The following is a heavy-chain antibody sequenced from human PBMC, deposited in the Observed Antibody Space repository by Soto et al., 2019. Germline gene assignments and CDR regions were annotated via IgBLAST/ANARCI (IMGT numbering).Heavy chain of an antibody. CDR2: ISYDGSNK. Sequence: PGGSLRLSCAASGFTFSSYAMHWVRQAPGKGLEWVAVISYDGSNKYYADFVKGRFTISRDNSKNTLYLQLNSLRAEDTAVYYCARDETDYSNYGNWFDPWGQGTLVTVSS. D-gene: IGHD4-4*01. CDR3: ARDETDYSNYGNWFDP. CDR1: GFTFSSYA. V-gene: IGHV3-30-3*01. J-gene: IGHJ5*02.